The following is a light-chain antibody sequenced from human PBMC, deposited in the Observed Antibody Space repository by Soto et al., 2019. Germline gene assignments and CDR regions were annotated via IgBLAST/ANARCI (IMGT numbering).Light chain of an antibody. CDR2: DVS. Sequence: QSALTQPASVSGSPGQSITISCTGTSSDVGGYNYVSWYQQHQGKAPKLMIYDVSNRPSGVSNRFSGSKSGNTASLTISGLQAEDEADYYCSSYTSSSTLYVFGTGTRSPS. V-gene: IGLV2-14*01. CDR3: SSYTSSSTLYV. J-gene: IGLJ1*01. CDR1: SSDVGGYNY.